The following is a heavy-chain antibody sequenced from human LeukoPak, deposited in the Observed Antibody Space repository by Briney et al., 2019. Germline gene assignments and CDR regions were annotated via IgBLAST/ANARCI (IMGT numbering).Heavy chain of an antibody. CDR3: ARDGMTTMIPDY. J-gene: IGHJ4*02. D-gene: IGHD4-17*01. CDR2: IKEDGSER. CDR1: AFIFSGHW. V-gene: IGHV3-7*03. Sequence: PGGSLRLSCEGSAFIFSGHWMNWVRQTPGKGLEWVASIKEDGSERQYVDSVKGRFSISRDNTKGSLFFHLNSLRAEDTAVYYCARDGMTTMIPDYWGQGTLVTVS.